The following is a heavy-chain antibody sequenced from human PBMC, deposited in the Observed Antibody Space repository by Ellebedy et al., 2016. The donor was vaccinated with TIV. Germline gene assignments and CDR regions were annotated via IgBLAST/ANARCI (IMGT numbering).Heavy chain of an antibody. CDR1: GYNFTSYD. D-gene: IGHD5-18*01. J-gene: IGHJ6*02. V-gene: IGHV1-8*01. CDR3: ARTHTAMLEYNYGMDV. Sequence: AASVKVSCKASGYNFTSYDINWVRQATGQGLEWMGWMNPNSGNTGYAQKFQGRVTMTRNTSISTAYMELSSLRSEDTAVYYCARTHTAMLEYNYGMDVWGQGTTVTVSS. CDR2: MNPNSGNT.